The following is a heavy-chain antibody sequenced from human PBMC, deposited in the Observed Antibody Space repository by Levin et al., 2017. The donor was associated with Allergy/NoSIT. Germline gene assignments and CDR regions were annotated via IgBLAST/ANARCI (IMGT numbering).Heavy chain of an antibody. V-gene: IGHV1-2*02. CDR3: ARDWGVGGSPEIFDY. D-gene: IGHD1-26*01. CDR1: GYTFTGYY. J-gene: IGHJ4*02. CDR2: INPNSGGT. Sequence: GESLKISCKASGYTFTGYYMHWVRQAPGQGLEWMGWINPNSGGTNYAQKFQGRVTMTRDTSISTAYMELSRLRSDDTAVYYCARDWGVGGSPEIFDYWGQGTLVTVSS.